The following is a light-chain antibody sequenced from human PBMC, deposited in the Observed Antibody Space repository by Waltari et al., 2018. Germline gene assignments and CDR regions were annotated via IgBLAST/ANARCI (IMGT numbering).Light chain of an antibody. CDR3: QQYYGTPWT. CDR1: HRVLYSSNNKNY. V-gene: IGKV4-1*01. Sequence: DIVMTQSPDSLAVSLGQRATLNCKSSHRVLYSSNNKNYLAWYKQKPGQPPKLLIYRASSRESGVPDRFSGSGSGTDFTLTISSLQAEDVAVYYCQQYYGTPWTFGQGTKVEIK. J-gene: IGKJ1*01. CDR2: RAS.